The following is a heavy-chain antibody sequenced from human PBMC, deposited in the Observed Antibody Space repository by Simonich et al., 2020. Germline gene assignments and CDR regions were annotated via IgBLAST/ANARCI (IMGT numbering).Heavy chain of an antibody. Sequence: QVQLVESGGGVVQPGRSLRLSCAASGFTFSSYAMHWVRQAPCKGLEEVAVISYDGSNKYYADSVKGRFTISRDNSKNTLYLQMNSRRAEDTAVYYCARDHLDSGSYYFDYWGQGTLVTVSS. J-gene: IGHJ4*02. V-gene: IGHV3-30*07. CDR3: ARDHLDSGSYYFDY. D-gene: IGHD1-26*01. CDR1: GFTFSSYA. CDR2: ISYDGSNK.